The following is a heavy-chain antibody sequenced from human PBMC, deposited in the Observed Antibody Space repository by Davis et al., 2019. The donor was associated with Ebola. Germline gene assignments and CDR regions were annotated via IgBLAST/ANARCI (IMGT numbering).Heavy chain of an antibody. CDR2: INPNSGDT. CDR1: GYTFTDYY. CDR3: TVGGIGGMGDY. J-gene: IGHJ4*02. Sequence: AASVKVSCKASGYTFTDYYLHWVRQVPGQGLEWMGRINPNSGDTNYAQKLQGRVTITADKSTSTAYMELSSLRFEDTAVYYCTVGGIGGMGDYWGQGTLVTVSS. D-gene: IGHD1-26*01. V-gene: IGHV1-2*06.